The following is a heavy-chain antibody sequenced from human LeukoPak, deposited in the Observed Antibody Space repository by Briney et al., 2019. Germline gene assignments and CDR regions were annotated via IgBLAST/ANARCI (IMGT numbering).Heavy chain of an antibody. Sequence: SETLSLTCTVSGGSISSYYWSWIRQPPGKGLEWIGYIYYSGSTNYNPSLKSRVTISVDTSKNQFSLKLSSVTAADTAVYYCAGNNIAPGAFDIWGQGTMVTVSS. D-gene: IGHD1/OR15-1a*01. CDR3: AGNNIAPGAFDI. V-gene: IGHV4-59*01. J-gene: IGHJ3*02. CDR2: IYYSGST. CDR1: GGSISSYY.